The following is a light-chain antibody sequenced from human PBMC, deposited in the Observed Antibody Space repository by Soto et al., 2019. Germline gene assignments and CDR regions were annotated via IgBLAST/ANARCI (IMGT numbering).Light chain of an antibody. CDR3: QQYNNWPRT. CDR2: GAS. V-gene: IGKV3-15*01. Sequence: EIVMTQSPATLSVSPGESATLSCRASQSVSSNLVWYQQKPGQTPRLLIHGASTRATGIPARFSGSGSGTEFTLTISSLQSEDFTVYYCQQYNNWPRTFGQGTKVDIK. J-gene: IGKJ1*01. CDR1: QSVSSN.